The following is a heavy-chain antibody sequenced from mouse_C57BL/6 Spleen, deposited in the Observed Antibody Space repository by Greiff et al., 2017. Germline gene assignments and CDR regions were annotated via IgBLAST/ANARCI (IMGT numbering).Heavy chain of an antibody. D-gene: IGHD2-10*02. CDR2: IYPRSGNT. CDR3: ARGGYGYVDY. CDR1: GYTFTSYG. V-gene: IGHV1-81*01. Sequence: QVQLQQSGAELARPGASVKLSCKASGYTFTSYGISWVKQRTGQGLEWIGEIYPRSGNTYYNEKFKDKATLTVDKSSSTAYMQLSSLTSEDSAVYYCARGGYGYVDYWGQGTTLTVSS. J-gene: IGHJ2*01.